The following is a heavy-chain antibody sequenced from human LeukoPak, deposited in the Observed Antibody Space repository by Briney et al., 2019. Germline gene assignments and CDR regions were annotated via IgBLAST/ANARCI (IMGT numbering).Heavy chain of an antibody. Sequence: PSETLSLTCTVSGGSISSYYWSWLRQPAGKGLEWIGRIYTSGSTNYNPSLKSRVTMSVDTSKNQFSLKPSSVTAADTAVYYCARDQRRSGWYYFDYWGQGTLVTVSS. CDR1: GGSISSYY. V-gene: IGHV4-4*07. D-gene: IGHD6-19*01. CDR2: IYTSGST. CDR3: ARDQRRSGWYYFDY. J-gene: IGHJ4*02.